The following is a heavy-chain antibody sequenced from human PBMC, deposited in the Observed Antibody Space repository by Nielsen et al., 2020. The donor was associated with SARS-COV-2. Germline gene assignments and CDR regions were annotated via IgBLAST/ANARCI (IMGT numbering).Heavy chain of an antibody. J-gene: IGHJ4*02. V-gene: IGHV3-53*01. CDR1: GFTVSNTY. Sequence: GESLKISCAASGFTVSNTYMNWVRQAPGKGLEWVSVIFSGGSTYYADSVKGRFTISRDNAKNSLFLQMNSLRAEDTAFYYCARDAAYSRFDYWGQGTLVTVSS. CDR3: ARDAAYSRFDY. D-gene: IGHD4-11*01. CDR2: IFSGGST.